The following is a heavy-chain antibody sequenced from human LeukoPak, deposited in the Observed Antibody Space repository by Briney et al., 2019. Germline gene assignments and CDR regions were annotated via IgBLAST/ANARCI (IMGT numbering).Heavy chain of an antibody. J-gene: IGHJ4*02. Sequence: SVKVSCKASGGTFSSYAISWVRQAPGQGLEWMGGIIPIFGTANYARKFQGRVTITTDESSSTAYMELSSLRSEDTAVYYCAREARDYDILTGYYIYWGQGTLVTVSS. V-gene: IGHV1-69*05. CDR1: GGTFSSYA. D-gene: IGHD3-9*01. CDR3: AREARDYDILTGYYIY. CDR2: IIPIFGTA.